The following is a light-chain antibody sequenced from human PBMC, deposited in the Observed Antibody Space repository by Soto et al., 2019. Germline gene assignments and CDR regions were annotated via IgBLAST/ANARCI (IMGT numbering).Light chain of an antibody. CDR3: QQYGSSPRT. Sequence: EIVLTQSPGILSLSPGERATLSCRASQSVNNNYLAWYQQKSGQAPRLLIFGAASRAAGIPDRFSGSGSGTDFTLTISRLEPEDFAVYYCQQYGSSPRTFGQGTKVDIK. CDR1: QSVNNNY. J-gene: IGKJ1*01. CDR2: GAA. V-gene: IGKV3-20*01.